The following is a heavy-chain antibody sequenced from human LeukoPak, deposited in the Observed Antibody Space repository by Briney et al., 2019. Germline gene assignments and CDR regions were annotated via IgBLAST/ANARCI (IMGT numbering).Heavy chain of an antibody. CDR2: IYHSGST. Sequence: SETLSLTCTVSGGSISSGGYYWSWIRQPPGKGLEWIGYIYHSGSTYYNPSLKSRATISVDRSKNQFSLKLSSVTAADTAVYYCAREARPDWFDPWGQGTLVTVSS. J-gene: IGHJ5*02. V-gene: IGHV4-30-2*01. D-gene: IGHD6-6*01. CDR1: GGSISSGGYY. CDR3: AREARPDWFDP.